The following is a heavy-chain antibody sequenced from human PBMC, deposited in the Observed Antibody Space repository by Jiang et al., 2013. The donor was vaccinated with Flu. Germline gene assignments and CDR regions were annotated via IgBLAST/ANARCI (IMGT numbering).Heavy chain of an antibody. V-gene: IGHV3-33*01. CDR1: GFTFSNYG. CDR2: LWYDQINE. D-gene: IGHD3-10*01. Sequence: QLLESGGGVVQPGGSLRLSCAASGFTFSNYGLHWVRRAPGKGLGWVAVLWYDQINEYYADSVKGRFTVSRDDSKNTLYLQMHSLRAEDTAVYYCARDRGRDHNSGSYSNSAHYYYMDVWGKGTTVTVSS. CDR3: ARDRGRDHNSGSYSNSAHYYYMDV. J-gene: IGHJ6*03.